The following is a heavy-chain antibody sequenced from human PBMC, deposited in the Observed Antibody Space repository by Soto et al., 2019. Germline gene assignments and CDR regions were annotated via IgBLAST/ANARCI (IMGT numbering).Heavy chain of an antibody. CDR1: GGTFSSYA. D-gene: IGHD1-26*01. V-gene: IGHV1-69*13. CDR3: ARRGSNDPGFDY. J-gene: IGHJ4*02. Sequence: SVKVSCKASGGTFSSYAISWVRQAPGQGLEWMGGIIPIFGTANYAQKFQGRVTITADESTSTAYMELSSLRSEDTAVYYCARRGSNDPGFDYWGQGTLVTVSS. CDR2: IIPIFGTA.